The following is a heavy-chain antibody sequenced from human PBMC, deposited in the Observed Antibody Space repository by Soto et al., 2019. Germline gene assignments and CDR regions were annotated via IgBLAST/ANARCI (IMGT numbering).Heavy chain of an antibody. Sequence: QAQLVQSGGEVKMPGSSVKVSCKASGGSFSSYTFTWVRQAPGQGLEWMGKIIPLLSITNYAEEFQGRVTITADKSTSTAYMELSRLTFEDTAIYYCARDHYYNSGTYYIDSWGQGTLVTVSS. D-gene: IGHD3-10*01. CDR1: GGSFSSYT. J-gene: IGHJ4*02. CDR3: ARDHYYNSGTYYIDS. V-gene: IGHV1-69*08. CDR2: IIPLLSIT.